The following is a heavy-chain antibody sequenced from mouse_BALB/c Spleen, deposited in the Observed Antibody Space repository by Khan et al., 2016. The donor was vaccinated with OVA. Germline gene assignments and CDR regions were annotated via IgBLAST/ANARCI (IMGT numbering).Heavy chain of an antibody. CDR3: ARGADGYPEWYFDV. CDR1: GFSLTSYS. J-gene: IGHJ1*01. D-gene: IGHD2-3*01. Sequence: QVQLKESGPGLVAPSQSLSITCTVSGFSLTSYSVHWVRQPPGKGLEWLGVIWADGGTNYNSALMSKLSTTKDNFKSQVFLKMNSLLTDDTAIYYCARGADGYPEWYFDVWGAGTTVTVSS. CDR2: IWADGGT. V-gene: IGHV2-9*02.